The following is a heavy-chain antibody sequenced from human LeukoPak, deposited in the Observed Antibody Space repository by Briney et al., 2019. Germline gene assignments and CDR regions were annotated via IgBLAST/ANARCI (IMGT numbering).Heavy chain of an antibody. CDR3: AGGVGATFDY. CDR2: ISSSGSTI. Sequence: GGSLRLSCAASGFTFSSYEMNWVRQAPGKGLEWVSYISSSGSTIYYADSVKGRFTISRDNAKNSLHLQMNSLRAVDTAVYYCAGGVGATFDYWGQGTLVTVSS. V-gene: IGHV3-48*03. CDR1: GFTFSSYE. D-gene: IGHD1-26*01. J-gene: IGHJ4*02.